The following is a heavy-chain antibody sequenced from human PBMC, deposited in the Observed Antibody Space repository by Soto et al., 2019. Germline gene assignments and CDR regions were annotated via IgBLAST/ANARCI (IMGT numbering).Heavy chain of an antibody. D-gene: IGHD3-10*01. J-gene: IGHJ6*02. V-gene: IGHV4-34*01. Sequence: SDTLSLTCAVYGRSFIGYYWSGIRQPTGKGLKWTGEINQSRSTNYNPSIKSRVTISVDTSKNQFSLKLSSVTAADTAVYYCARGGRYYYGSGRFTDNYYYYGMDVWGQGTTVTVS. CDR2: INQSRST. CDR1: GRSFIGYY. CDR3: ARGGRYYYGSGRFTDNYYYYGMDV.